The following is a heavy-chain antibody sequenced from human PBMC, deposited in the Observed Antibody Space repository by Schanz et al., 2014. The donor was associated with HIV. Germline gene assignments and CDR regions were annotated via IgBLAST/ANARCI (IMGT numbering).Heavy chain of an antibody. V-gene: IGHV1-18*01. J-gene: IGHJ6*02. CDR1: GYTFTSYG. D-gene: IGHD1-26*01. Sequence: QVQLVQSGPEVKKPGASVRVSCKASGYTFTSYGISWVRQAPGHGLEWMGWISAYNGHTNYAQNLQGRVTMTTDTSTSTAYMELRSLRSDDTAVYYCARRGLVGATLYYYYYGMDVWGQGTTVTVSS. CDR3: ARRGLVGATLYYYYYGMDV. CDR2: ISAYNGHT.